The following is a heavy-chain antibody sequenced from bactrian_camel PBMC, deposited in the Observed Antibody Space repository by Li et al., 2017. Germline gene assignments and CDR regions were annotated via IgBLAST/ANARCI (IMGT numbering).Heavy chain of an antibody. J-gene: IGHJ4*01. Sequence: HVQLVESGGGSVQGGGSLKLSCTYSGSRTYSEYHMGWFRQAPGKDCELVAIISGDGATVYADSVKGRFTISQDNVKNTVYLQMNSLKVDDTAVYYCTADTVKASLATIAQLRLMRATGPRSPSP. CDR1: GSRTYSEYH. V-gene: IGHV3S53*01. CDR2: ISGDGAT. D-gene: IGHD4*01.